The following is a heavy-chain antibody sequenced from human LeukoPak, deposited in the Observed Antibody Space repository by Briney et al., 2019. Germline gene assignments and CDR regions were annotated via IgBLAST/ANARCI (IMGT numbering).Heavy chain of an antibody. V-gene: IGHV3-23*01. CDR1: GFTLSSYA. Sequence: GGSLRLSCAASGFTLSSYAMSWVRQAPGKGLEWVSAISGSGGSTYYADSVKGRFTISRDNSKNTLYLQMNSLRAEDTAVYYCAKVPCSSTSCPWYFDYWGQGTLVTVSS. CDR2: ISGSGGST. J-gene: IGHJ4*02. CDR3: AKVPCSSTSCPWYFDY. D-gene: IGHD2-2*01.